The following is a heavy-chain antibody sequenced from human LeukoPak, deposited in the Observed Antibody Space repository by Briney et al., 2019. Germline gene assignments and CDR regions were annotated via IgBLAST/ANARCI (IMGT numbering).Heavy chain of an antibody. CDR2: ISYDGSNK. CDR1: GFTFSSYG. Sequence: GGSLRLSCAASGFTFSSYGMHWVRQAPGKGLEWVAVISYDGSNKYYADSVKGRFTISRDNSKNTLYLQMNSLRAEDTAVYYCAPGGDYTFFDYWGQGTLVPVSS. D-gene: IGHD4-17*01. CDR3: APGGDYTFFDY. V-gene: IGHV3-30*03. J-gene: IGHJ4*02.